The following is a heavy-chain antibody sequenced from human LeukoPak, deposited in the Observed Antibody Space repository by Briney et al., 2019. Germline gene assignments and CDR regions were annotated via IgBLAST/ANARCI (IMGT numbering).Heavy chain of an antibody. J-gene: IGHJ5*02. CDR2: IIPIFGTA. CDR3: VGAAAGAFDP. V-gene: IGHV1-69*13. CDR1: GGTFSSHA. Sequence: SVKVSCKASGGTFSSHAISWVRQAPGQGLEWMGGIIPIFGTANYAQKFQGRVTITADESTSTAYMELSSLRSEDTAVYYCVGAAAGAFDPWGQGTLVTVSS. D-gene: IGHD6-13*01.